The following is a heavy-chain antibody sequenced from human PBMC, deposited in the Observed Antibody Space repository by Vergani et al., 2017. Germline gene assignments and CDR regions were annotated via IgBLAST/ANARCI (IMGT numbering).Heavy chain of an antibody. CDR2: VDPEDGET. CDR3: APQQTVTTGVMEV. CDR1: GYTFTDHY. Sequence: EVQLVQSGAEVKKPGATMKISCKVSGYTFTDHYMHWVKQAPGKGLEWMGLVDPEDGETIYEEKFKGRVTIAADTSTDTAHFELSSLRSEDTAVYYCAPQQTVTTGVMEVWGQGTTVIVSS. J-gene: IGHJ6*02. D-gene: IGHD4-17*01. V-gene: IGHV1-69-2*01.